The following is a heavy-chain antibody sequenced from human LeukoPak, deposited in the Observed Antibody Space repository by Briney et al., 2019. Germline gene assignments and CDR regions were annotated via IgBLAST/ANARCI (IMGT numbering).Heavy chain of an antibody. CDR2: IYFSGST. J-gene: IGHJ4*02. CDR3: ARHTLIYDILTGYQNGHFDY. Sequence: SETLSLTCTVSGGSISTSGYYWGWIRQPPGKGLEWIGTIYFSGSTYYNPSLKSRVTISVDTSKNQFSLKLSSVTAADTAVYYCARHTLIYDILTGYQNGHFDYWGQGTLVTVSS. D-gene: IGHD3-9*01. V-gene: IGHV4-39*01. CDR1: GGSISTSGYY.